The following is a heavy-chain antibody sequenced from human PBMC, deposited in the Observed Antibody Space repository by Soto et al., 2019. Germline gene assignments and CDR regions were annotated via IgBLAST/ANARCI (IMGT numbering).Heavy chain of an antibody. D-gene: IGHD3-10*01. CDR2: MCGDGGST. J-gene: IGHJ5*02. CDR1: GCTFSSYG. Sequence: PGGLLTLSCAASGCTFSSYGMCWVRQAPGQGLEWVAVMCGDGGSTYYADSAKGRFTISRDNSKNTLYLQMNSLRAEDTAVYYCARGPSITMVRGVIIWFDPWGQGTLVTVSS. CDR3: ARGPSITMVRGVIIWFDP. V-gene: IGHV3-23*01.